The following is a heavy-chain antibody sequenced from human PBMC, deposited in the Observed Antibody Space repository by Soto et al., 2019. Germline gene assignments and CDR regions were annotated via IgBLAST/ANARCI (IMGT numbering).Heavy chain of an antibody. J-gene: IGHJ4*02. CDR3: ANEPRAYYYDSSGDYKGDD. V-gene: IGHV3-23*01. Sequence: GGSMRLSCAASGFTFSSYAMSWVRQAPGKGLEWVSAISGSGGSTYYADSVKGRFTISRDNSKNTLYLQMNSLRAEDTAVYYCANEPRAYYYDSSGDYKGDDWGQGNLVTGAS. D-gene: IGHD3-22*01. CDR2: ISGSGGST. CDR1: GFTFSSYA.